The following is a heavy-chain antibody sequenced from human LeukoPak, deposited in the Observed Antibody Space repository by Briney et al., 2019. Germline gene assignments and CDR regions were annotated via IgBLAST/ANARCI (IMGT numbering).Heavy chain of an antibody. CDR1: GFTFSSYG. V-gene: IGHV3-30*02. Sequence: GEPLRLSCAASGFTFSSYGMHWVRQAPGKGLEWVAFIRYDGSNKYYADSVKGRFTISRDNSKNTLYLQMNSLRAEDTAVYYCAKEVGYCSSTSCYTEGSWGQGPLVTVS. CDR2: IRYDGSNK. CDR3: AKEVGYCSSTSCYTEGS. D-gene: IGHD2-2*02. J-gene: IGHJ5*02.